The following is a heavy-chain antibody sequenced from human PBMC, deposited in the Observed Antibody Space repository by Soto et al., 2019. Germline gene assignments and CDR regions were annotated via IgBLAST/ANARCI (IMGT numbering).Heavy chain of an antibody. CDR1: GGSISSGDYY. Sequence: QVQLQESGPGLVKPSQTLSLTCTVSGGSISSGDYYWSWIRQPPGKGLGWIGYIYYRGGTYYNPSLQSRVXXXVXXSKDQFSLKLSAVTAADTAVYYGACSSYGYAFYDNWGQGALVTVSS. J-gene: IGHJ4*02. D-gene: IGHD5-18*01. V-gene: IGHV4-30-4*01. CDR2: IYYRGGT. CDR3: ACSSYGYAFYDN.